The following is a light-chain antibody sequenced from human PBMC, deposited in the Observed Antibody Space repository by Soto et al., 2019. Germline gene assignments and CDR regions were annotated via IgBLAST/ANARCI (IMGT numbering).Light chain of an antibody. J-gene: IGLJ2*01. CDR1: RSDIGGYSY. CDR3: SSYTSSSTLV. Sequence: QSALTQPASVSGSPGQSITISCTGSRSDIGGYSYVSWYQQHPGKAPKLMIYDVTIRPSGVSNRFSGSKSGNTASLTISGLQAEDEADYHCSSYTSSSTLVFGGGTKVTVL. CDR2: DVT. V-gene: IGLV2-14*03.